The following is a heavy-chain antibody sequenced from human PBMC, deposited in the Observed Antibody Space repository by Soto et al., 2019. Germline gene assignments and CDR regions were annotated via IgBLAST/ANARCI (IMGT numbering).Heavy chain of an antibody. CDR3: VRGDLVGGVVDYYGMDV. CDR1: GFTFSRYA. D-gene: IGHD3-10*01. V-gene: IGHV3-30-3*01. Sequence: PGGSLRLSCAASGFTFSRYAMHWVRQAPGKGLEWVAVISYDGSTKYYADSVKGRFTMSRDNSKNTLYLQMNSLRPEDTAVYYCVRGDLVGGVVDYYGMDVWGQGTTVTVS. CDR2: ISYDGSTK. J-gene: IGHJ6*02.